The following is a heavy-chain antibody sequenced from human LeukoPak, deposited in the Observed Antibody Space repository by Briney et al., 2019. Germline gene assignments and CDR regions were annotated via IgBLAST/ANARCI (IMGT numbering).Heavy chain of an antibody. CDR2: IYTSGST. J-gene: IGHJ4*02. CDR1: GGSISSYY. CDR3: ARAASGWYGNDY. D-gene: IGHD6-19*01. V-gene: IGHV4-4*07. Sequence: SETLSLTCTVSGGSISSYYWSWIRQPACKGLEWSGRIYTSGSTNYNPSLKSRVTMSVDTSKNQFSLKLSSVTAADTAVYYCARAASGWYGNDYWGQGTLVTVSS.